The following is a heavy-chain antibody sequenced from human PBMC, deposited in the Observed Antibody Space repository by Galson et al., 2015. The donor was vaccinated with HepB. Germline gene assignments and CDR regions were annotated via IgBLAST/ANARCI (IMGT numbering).Heavy chain of an antibody. CDR1: GYTFTSYG. Sequence: SVKVSCKASGYTFTSYGISWVRQAPGQGLEWMGWISAYNGNTNYAQKLQGRVTMTTDTSTSTAYMELRSLRSDDTAVYYCASLAGLSGSYLWDAFDIWGQGTMVTVSS. D-gene: IGHD5-12*01. V-gene: IGHV1-18*01. J-gene: IGHJ3*02. CDR3: ASLAGLSGSYLWDAFDI. CDR2: ISAYNGNT.